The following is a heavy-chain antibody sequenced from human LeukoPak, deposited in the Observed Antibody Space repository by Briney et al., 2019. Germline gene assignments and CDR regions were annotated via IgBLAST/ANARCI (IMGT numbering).Heavy chain of an antibody. CDR2: IKQDGSEK. D-gene: IGHD3-22*01. CDR1: GFTFSSYW. V-gene: IGHV3-7*01. CDR3: ARDRIYYDTSGDVFDV. Sequence: GGSLRLSCVASGFTFSSYWMTWVRQAPGKGLEWVANIKQDGSEKYYVDSVKGRFTISRDNSKNTVFLQMNSLRAEDTAVYYCARDRIYYDTSGDVFDVWGQGTVVTVSS. J-gene: IGHJ3*01.